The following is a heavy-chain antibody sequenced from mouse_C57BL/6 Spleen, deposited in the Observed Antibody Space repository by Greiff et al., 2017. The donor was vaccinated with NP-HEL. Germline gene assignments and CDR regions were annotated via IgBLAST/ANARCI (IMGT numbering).Heavy chain of an antibody. V-gene: IGHV1-52*01. CDR1: GYTFTSYW. CDR3: AREGVRDGYPLAMDY. Sequence: VQLQQPGAELVRPGSSVKLSCKASGYTFTSYWMHWVKQRPIQGLEWIGNIDPSDSETHYNQKFKDKATLTVDKSSSTAYMQLSSLTSEDSAVYYGAREGVRDGYPLAMDYWGQGTSVTVSS. D-gene: IGHD2-3*01. J-gene: IGHJ4*01. CDR2: IDPSDSET.